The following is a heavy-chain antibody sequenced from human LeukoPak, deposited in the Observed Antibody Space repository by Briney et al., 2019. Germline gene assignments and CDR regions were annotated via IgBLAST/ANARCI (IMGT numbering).Heavy chain of an antibody. CDR1: GFTFSTFD. J-gene: IGHJ4*02. V-gene: IGHV3-48*03. CDR3: ARARGYSYGILDQ. CDR2: ISASGVTT. Sequence: GGSLRLSCASSGFTFSTFDMNWGREAPGRRLEWGSFISASGVTTSYADSVKGRFTLSRDNAKNSLYLQMTSLRTEDAALYYCARARGYSYGILDQWGQGTLVTVSS. D-gene: IGHD5-18*01.